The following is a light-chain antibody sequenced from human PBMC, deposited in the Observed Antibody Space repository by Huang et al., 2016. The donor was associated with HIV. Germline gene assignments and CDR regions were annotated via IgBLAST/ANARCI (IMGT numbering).Light chain of an antibody. Sequence: DIQMTQSPSTLSAAVGDRVTITCRASQSISSWLAWYQQKAGKAPKLLIYDASTLESGGPSRFSGRGSGTEFTLTISSLQPDNFATYYCQQYNSYPWTFGQGTKVEIK. CDR3: QQYNSYPWT. V-gene: IGKV1-5*01. CDR2: DAS. J-gene: IGKJ1*01. CDR1: QSISSW.